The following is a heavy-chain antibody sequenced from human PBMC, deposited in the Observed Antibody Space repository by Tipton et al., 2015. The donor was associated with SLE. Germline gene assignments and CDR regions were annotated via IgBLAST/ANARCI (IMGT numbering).Heavy chain of an antibody. Sequence: TLSLTCTVSGGSISSYYWSWIRQPPGKGLEWIGYIYYSGSTNYNPSLKSRVTISVDTSKNQFSLKLSSVTAADTAVYYCARHSTIRAYHYGRSPSYFDSWSQGTLVTVSS. J-gene: IGHJ4*02. D-gene: IGHD5-18*01. CDR1: GGSISSYY. V-gene: IGHV4-59*01. CDR3: ARHSTIRAYHYGRSPSYFDS. CDR2: IYYSGST.